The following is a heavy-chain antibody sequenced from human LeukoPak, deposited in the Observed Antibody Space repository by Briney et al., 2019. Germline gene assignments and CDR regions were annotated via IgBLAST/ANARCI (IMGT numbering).Heavy chain of an antibody. CDR3: AKEGYNYDFDY. CDR1: GFTFDDYA. D-gene: IGHD5-18*01. V-gene: IGHV3-9*03. CDR2: ISYSSGSI. J-gene: IGHJ4*02. Sequence: GGSLRLSCAASGFTFDDYAMPWVRQAPGKGLEWVSGISYSSGSIGYADSVKGRFTISRDNARNSLYLQMNSLRAEDMALYYCAKEGYNYDFDYWGQGTLVTVSS.